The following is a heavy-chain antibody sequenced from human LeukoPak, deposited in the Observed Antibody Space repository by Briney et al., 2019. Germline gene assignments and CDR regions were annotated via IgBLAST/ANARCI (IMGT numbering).Heavy chain of an antibody. Sequence: GGSLRLSCAASGFTFSSYEMNWVRQAPGKGLEWVSYISSSGTTIYHADSVKGRFTISRDNAKNSLSLQMNSLRAEDTAIYYCASHFWNYYRIDYWGQGILVTVSS. D-gene: IGHD3-3*02. CDR3: ASHFWNYYRIDY. CDR1: GFTFSSYE. V-gene: IGHV3-48*03. CDR2: ISSSGTTI. J-gene: IGHJ4*02.